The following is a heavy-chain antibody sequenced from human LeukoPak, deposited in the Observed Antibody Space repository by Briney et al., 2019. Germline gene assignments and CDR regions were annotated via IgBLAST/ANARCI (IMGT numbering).Heavy chain of an antibody. D-gene: IGHD6-19*01. CDR2: INTNTGNP. CDR1: GYTFINYG. Sequence: ASVKVSCKASGYTFINYGITWVRQAPGQGLEWMGWINTNTGNPTYAQGFTGRFVFSLDTSVSTAYLQISSLKAEDTAVYYCARDVAGTSSRDAFDIWGQGTMVTVSS. CDR3: ARDVAGTSSRDAFDI. J-gene: IGHJ3*02. V-gene: IGHV7-4-1*02.